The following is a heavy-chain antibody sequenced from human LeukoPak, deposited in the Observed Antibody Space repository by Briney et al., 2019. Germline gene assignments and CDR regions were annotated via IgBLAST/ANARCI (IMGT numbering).Heavy chain of an antibody. CDR1: GFTFSNAW. V-gene: IGHV3-15*01. Sequence: PGGSLRLSCAASGFTFSNAWMSWVRQAPGKGLEWVGRIKSKTDGGTIDYAAPVKGRFTISRDDSQNTVYLQMNSLKTEDTAVYYCTTDLSTSTIFGVVTGPLDFDYWGQGTLVTVSS. J-gene: IGHJ4*02. CDR3: TTDLSTSTIFGVVTGPLDFDY. CDR2: IKSKTDGGTI. D-gene: IGHD3-3*01.